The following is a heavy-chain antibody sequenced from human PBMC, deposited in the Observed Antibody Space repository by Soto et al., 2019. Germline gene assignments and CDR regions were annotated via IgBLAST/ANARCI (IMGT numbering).Heavy chain of an antibody. J-gene: IGHJ6*02. Sequence: ASVKVSCKASGYTFTSYGISWVRQAPGQGLEWMGWISAYNGNTNYAQKLQGRVTMTTDTSTSTAYMELRSLRSDDTAVYYCASLYDFWSGYPPLRGMDVWGQGTAVTVSS. CDR2: ISAYNGNT. V-gene: IGHV1-18*01. CDR3: ASLYDFWSGYPPLRGMDV. CDR1: GYTFTSYG. D-gene: IGHD3-3*01.